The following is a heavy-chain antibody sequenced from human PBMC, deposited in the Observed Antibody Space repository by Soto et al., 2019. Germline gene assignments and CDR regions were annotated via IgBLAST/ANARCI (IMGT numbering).Heavy chain of an antibody. Sequence: PGESLKISCKGSGYSFTSYWIGWVRHMPGKGLEWMGIIYPGDSDTRYSPSFQGQVTISADKFNSTAYLQWSSLKASDTAIYYCGWHVRIDAADFDYRGQRTPVTVSS. J-gene: IGHJ4*02. CDR1: GYSFTSYW. V-gene: IGHV5-51*01. CDR3: GWHVRIDAADFDY. D-gene: IGHD6-13*01. CDR2: IYPGDSDT.